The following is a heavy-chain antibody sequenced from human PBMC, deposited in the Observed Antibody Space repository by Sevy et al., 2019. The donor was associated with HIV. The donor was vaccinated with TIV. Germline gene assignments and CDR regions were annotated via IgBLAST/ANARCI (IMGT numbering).Heavy chain of an antibody. J-gene: IGHJ5*02. CDR2: IYYSGST. Sequence: SETLSLTCTVSGGSISSSSYYWGWIRQPPGKGLEWIGSIYYSGSTYYNPSLKSRVTISVDTSKNQFSLKLSSVTAADTAVYYCVRHRLGVAGRPYNWFDPWGQGTLVTVSS. D-gene: IGHD6-19*01. CDR1: GGSISSSSYY. V-gene: IGHV4-39*01. CDR3: VRHRLGVAGRPYNWFDP.